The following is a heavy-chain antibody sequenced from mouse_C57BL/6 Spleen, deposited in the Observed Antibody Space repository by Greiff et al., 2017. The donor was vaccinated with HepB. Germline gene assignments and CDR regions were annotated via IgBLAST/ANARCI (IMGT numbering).Heavy chain of an antibody. CDR1: GYTFTDYE. D-gene: IGHD1-1*01. Sequence: QVQLQQSGAELVRPGASVTLSCKASGYTFTDYEMHWVKQTPVHGLEWIGAIDPETGGTAYNQKFKGKAILTADKSSRTAYMELRSLTSEDSAVYYCTRALVATRDYAMDYWGQGTSVTVSS. CDR2: IDPETGGT. J-gene: IGHJ4*01. V-gene: IGHV1-15*01. CDR3: TRALVATRDYAMDY.